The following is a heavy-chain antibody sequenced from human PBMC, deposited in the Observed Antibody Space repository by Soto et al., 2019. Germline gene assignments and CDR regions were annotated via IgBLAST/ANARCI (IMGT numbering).Heavy chain of an antibody. J-gene: IGHJ4*02. CDR1: GFTFSSYA. V-gene: IGHV3-23*01. Sequence: PGGSLRLSCAACGFTFSSYAMSWVSQAPGKGLEWVSAISGSGGSTYYADSVKGRFTISRDNSKNTLYLQMNSLRAEDTAVYYCAKFGVTIFGVVTNYFDYWGQGTLVTVSS. D-gene: IGHD3-3*01. CDR2: ISGSGGST. CDR3: AKFGVTIFGVVTNYFDY.